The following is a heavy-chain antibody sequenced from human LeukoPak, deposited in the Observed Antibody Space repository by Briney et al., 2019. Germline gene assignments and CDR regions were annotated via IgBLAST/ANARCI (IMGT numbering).Heavy chain of an antibody. Sequence: SETLSLTCTVSGGSISSSNYFWGWIRQPPGKGLEWIGSIYYGGSTYYNPSLKSRVTMSVDTSKNQFSLKLSSVTAADTAVYYCARDPADNDCWGQGTLVTVSS. CDR3: ARDPADNDC. J-gene: IGHJ4*02. CDR2: IYYGGST. V-gene: IGHV4-39*02. CDR1: GGSISSSNYF.